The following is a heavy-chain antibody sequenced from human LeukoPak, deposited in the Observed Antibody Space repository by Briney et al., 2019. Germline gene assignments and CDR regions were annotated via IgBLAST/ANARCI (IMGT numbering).Heavy chain of an antibody. J-gene: IGHJ4*02. Sequence: GGSLRLSCAASGFTVSSNYMSWVRQAPGKGLEWVSVIYSGGSTYYADSVKGRFTISRDNSKNTLYLQMNSLRAEDTAVYYCAISGVRCSGGSCYSPPTYYFDYWGQGTLVTVSS. D-gene: IGHD2-15*01. V-gene: IGHV3-66*01. CDR2: IYSGGST. CDR1: GFTVSSNY. CDR3: AISGVRCSGGSCYSPPTYYFDY.